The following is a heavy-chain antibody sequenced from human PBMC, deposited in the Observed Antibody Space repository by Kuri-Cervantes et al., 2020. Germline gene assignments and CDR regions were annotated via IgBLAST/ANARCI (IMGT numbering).Heavy chain of an antibody. CDR2: IWYDRSDK. J-gene: IGHJ4*02. V-gene: IGHV3-33*06. D-gene: IGHD1-26*01. CDR3: AKLQRPLFFVGMVDY. CDR1: GFTFSNYG. Sequence: GGSLRLSCAASGFTFSNYGMHWVRQAPGKGLEWVAIIWYDRSDKYYADSVKGRFTISRDNSKNTLYLQMNSLRAEDAAVYYCAKLQRPLFFVGMVDYWGQGTLVTVSS.